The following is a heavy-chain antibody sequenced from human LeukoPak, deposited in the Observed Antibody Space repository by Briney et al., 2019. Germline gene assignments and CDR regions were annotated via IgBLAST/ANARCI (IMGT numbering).Heavy chain of an antibody. Sequence: ASVKVSCKASGYTFTSYDINWVRQATGQGLEWMGWMNPNSGNTGYAQKFQGRVTITRNTSISTAYMELSSLRSEDTAVYYCATDSSGWSTDAFDIWGQGTMVTVSS. V-gene: IGHV1-8*03. D-gene: IGHD6-19*01. CDR3: ATDSSGWSTDAFDI. CDR1: GYTFTSYD. CDR2: MNPNSGNT. J-gene: IGHJ3*02.